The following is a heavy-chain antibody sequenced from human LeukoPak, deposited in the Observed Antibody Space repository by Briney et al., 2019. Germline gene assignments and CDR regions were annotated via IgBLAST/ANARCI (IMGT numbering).Heavy chain of an antibody. D-gene: IGHD3-3*01. CDR3: TRYDFWSGYPNMDV. J-gene: IGHJ6*03. Sequence: PGCSLRLSCTASGFTFGDYAMSWVRQAPGKGLEWVGFIRSKAYGGTTEYAASVKGRFTISRDDSKSIAYLQMNSLKTEDTAVYYCTRYDFWSGYPNMDVWGKGTTVTVS. V-gene: IGHV3-49*04. CDR1: GFTFGDYA. CDR2: IRSKAYGGTT.